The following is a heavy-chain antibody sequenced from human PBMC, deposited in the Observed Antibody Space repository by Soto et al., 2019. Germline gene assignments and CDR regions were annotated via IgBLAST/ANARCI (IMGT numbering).Heavy chain of an antibody. J-gene: IGHJ4*02. CDR2: ISGGGGTT. V-gene: IGHV3-23*01. D-gene: IGHD3-10*01. Sequence: EVQLLESGGGLVQPGGSLRLSCAASGFTFNNYAMTWVRQAPGKGLEWVSAISGGGGTTSYADSVKGRFTVSIDGSKNTLYLQMSSLGAEDTALYYCAKGRGGSGSLTPRVDFWGQGTLVTVSS. CDR3: AKGRGGSGSLTPRVDF. CDR1: GFTFNNYA.